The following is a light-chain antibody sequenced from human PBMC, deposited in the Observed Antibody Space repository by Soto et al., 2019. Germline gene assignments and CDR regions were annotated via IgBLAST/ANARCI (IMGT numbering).Light chain of an antibody. Sequence: QSVLTQPASVSGSPGQSITISCTGTSSDIGAYNSVSWYQQHPGKAPQLMIYEVSNRPSGVSNRFSASKSGNTASLTISVLPAEDDADYYCSSRTTSNPYVFGTGTKVTVL. CDR1: SSDIGAYNS. CDR3: SSRTTSNPYV. CDR2: EVS. J-gene: IGLJ1*01. V-gene: IGLV2-14*01.